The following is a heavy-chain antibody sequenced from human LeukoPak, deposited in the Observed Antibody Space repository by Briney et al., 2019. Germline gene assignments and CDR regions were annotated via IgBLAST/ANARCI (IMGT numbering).Heavy chain of an antibody. J-gene: IGHJ4*02. Sequence: GSLRLSCAASGFTFSSYSMNWVRQAPGKGLEWVSSISSSSSYIYYADSVKGRFTISRDNAKNSLYLQVNSLRAEDTAVYYCARDRLPSGSYTVYWGQGTLVTVSS. D-gene: IGHD3-10*01. CDR3: ARDRLPSGSYTVY. V-gene: IGHV3-21*01. CDR2: ISSSSSYI. CDR1: GFTFSSYS.